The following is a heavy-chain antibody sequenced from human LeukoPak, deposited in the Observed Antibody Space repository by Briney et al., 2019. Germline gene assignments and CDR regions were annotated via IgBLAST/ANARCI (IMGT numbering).Heavy chain of an antibody. CDR3: ARHSDYVGDSRLDTDSFDM. D-gene: IGHD4-23*01. CDR1: GFTFSSYSMN. Sequence: KPGGSLRLSCAASGFTFSSYSMNWVRQAPGKGLEWIGTIYYSGNTYYSPSLQSRVTVSVDTSKNQFSLNLHSVTAADTAVYYCARHSDYVGDSRLDTDSFDMWGQGTMVTVSS. J-gene: IGHJ3*02. V-gene: IGHV4-59*04. CDR2: IYYSGNT.